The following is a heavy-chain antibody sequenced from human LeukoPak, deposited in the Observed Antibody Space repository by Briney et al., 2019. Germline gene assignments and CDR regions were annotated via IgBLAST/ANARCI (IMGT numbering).Heavy chain of an antibody. J-gene: IGHJ6*03. CDR3: ARAPPPNYYDSSGHDMDV. D-gene: IGHD3-22*01. Sequence: GGSLRLSCAASGFTFSSYAMSWVRQAPGKGLEWVSAISGSGGSTYYADSVKGRFTISRDNSKNTLYLQMNSLRSDDTAVYYCARAPPPNYYDSSGHDMDVWGKGTTVTISS. V-gene: IGHV3-23*01. CDR2: ISGSGGST. CDR1: GFTFSSYA.